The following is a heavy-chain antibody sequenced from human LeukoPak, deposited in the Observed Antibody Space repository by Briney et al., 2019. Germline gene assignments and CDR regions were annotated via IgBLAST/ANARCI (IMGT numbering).Heavy chain of an antibody. CDR3: ARGYDRNGYQSRGFDY. Sequence: SQTLSLTCTVSGGSISSGSFYWSWIRQAAGKGLEWIGRIYPSGDSQYSPSFRSRATISLDTRNQFSLKLSSVTAADTAVYFCARGYDRNGYQSRGFDYWGQGALVNVSS. V-gene: IGHV4-61*02. J-gene: IGHJ4*02. D-gene: IGHD3-22*01. CDR2: IYPSGDS. CDR1: GGSISSGSFY.